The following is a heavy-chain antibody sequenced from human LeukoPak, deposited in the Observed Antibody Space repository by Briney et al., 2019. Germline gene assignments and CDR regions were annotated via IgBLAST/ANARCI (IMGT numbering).Heavy chain of an antibody. V-gene: IGHV3-23*01. Sequence: PGGSLRLSCAASGFTFSSYAMSWVRQAPGNGLEWVSAISGSGGSTYYADSVKGRFTISRDNSKNTLYLQMNSLRAEDTAVYYCAKDEYCSSTSCYRGGLHYFDYWGQGTLVTVSS. D-gene: IGHD2-2*02. CDR3: AKDEYCSSTSCYRGGLHYFDY. CDR1: GFTFSSYA. J-gene: IGHJ4*02. CDR2: ISGSGGST.